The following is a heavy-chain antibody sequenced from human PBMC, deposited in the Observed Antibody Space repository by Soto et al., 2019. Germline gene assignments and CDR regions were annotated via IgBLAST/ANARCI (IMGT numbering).Heavy chain of an antibody. CDR2: IKSKTDGGTT. D-gene: IGHD3-22*01. V-gene: IGHV3-15*01. Sequence: PVGFVRVSWAASGFTFSNAWMSWVRQAPGKGLEWVGRIKSKTDGGTTDYAAPVKGRFTISRDDSKNTLYLQMNSLKTEDTAVYYCTTSGYYPFDIAHWGQGTLVPVSS. CDR3: TTSGYYPFDIAH. J-gene: IGHJ4*02. CDR1: GFTFSNAW.